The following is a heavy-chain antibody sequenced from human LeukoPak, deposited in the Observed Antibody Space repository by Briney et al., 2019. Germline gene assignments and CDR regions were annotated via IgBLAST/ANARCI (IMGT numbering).Heavy chain of an antibody. Sequence: GGSLRLSCAASGFTFSSYWMSWVRQAPGEGLEWVANIKQDGSEKYYVDSVKGRFTISRDNAKNSLYLQMNSLKAEDTAVYYCARNRFPITGTTNNYYYMDVWGKGTTVTVSS. CDR3: ARNRFPITGTTNNYYYMDV. J-gene: IGHJ6*03. D-gene: IGHD1-7*01. V-gene: IGHV3-7*01. CDR1: GFTFSSYW. CDR2: IKQDGSEK.